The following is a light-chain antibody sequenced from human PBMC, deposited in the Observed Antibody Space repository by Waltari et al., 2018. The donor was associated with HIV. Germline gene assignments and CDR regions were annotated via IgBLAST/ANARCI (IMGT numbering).Light chain of an antibody. CDR2: KNI. Sequence: QSVLTQPPSASWTPALRVSISLSGSSRNIGMANVYLSQQLPGTTPKLLIYKNIQRPSGVPDRFAGSKSGTSAYLAISGLRSEDEADYYCVGWDASLSAYVFGAGTKVTVL. CDR3: VGWDASLSAYV. CDR1: SRNIGMAN. J-gene: IGLJ1*01. V-gene: IGLV1-47*01.